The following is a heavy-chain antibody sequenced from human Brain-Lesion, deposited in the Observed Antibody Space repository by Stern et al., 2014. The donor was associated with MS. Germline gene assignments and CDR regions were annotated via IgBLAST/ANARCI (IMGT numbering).Heavy chain of an antibody. Sequence: QVQLVQSGAEVKRPGSSVKVSCQASGGTFNVYAINWLRQAPGQGFEWIGGIIPVLGIPNYAQKFQGRVTITADGSTRTSSMHLNSLRSNDTAVYYCARDGRHTDNYGLDVWGQWTTVVVSS. CDR2: IIPVLGIP. V-gene: IGHV1-69*04. J-gene: IGHJ6*02. CDR3: ARDGRHTDNYGLDV. D-gene: IGHD3-9*01. CDR1: GGTFNVYA.